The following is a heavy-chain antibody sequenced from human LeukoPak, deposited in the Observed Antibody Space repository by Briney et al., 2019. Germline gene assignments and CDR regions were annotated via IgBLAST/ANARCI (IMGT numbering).Heavy chain of an antibody. CDR2: IYPGDSDT. D-gene: IGHD6-6*01. J-gene: IGHJ3*02. CDR1: GYSFTSYW. CDR3: ARRRSQYSTVFDAFDI. V-gene: IGHV5-51*01. Sequence: GESLKISCKGSGYSFTSYWIGRVRQMPGKGLEWMGIIYPGDSDTRYRPSFQGQVTISADKSISTAYLHWSSLKASDTAMYYCARRRSQYSTVFDAFDIWGQGTMVTVSS.